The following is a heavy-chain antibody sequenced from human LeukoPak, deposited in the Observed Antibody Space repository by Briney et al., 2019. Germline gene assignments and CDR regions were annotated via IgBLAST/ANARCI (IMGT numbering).Heavy chain of an antibody. V-gene: IGHV1-18*04. CDR3: ASTMISHYYYYMDV. D-gene: IGHD3-22*01. CDR1: GYTFTGYY. J-gene: IGHJ6*03. Sequence: ASVKVSCKASGYTFTGYYMHWVRQAPGQGLEWMGWISAYNGNTNYAQKLQGRVTMTTDTSTSTAYMELRSLRSDDTAVYYCASTMISHYYYYMDVWGKGTTVTVSS. CDR2: ISAYNGNT.